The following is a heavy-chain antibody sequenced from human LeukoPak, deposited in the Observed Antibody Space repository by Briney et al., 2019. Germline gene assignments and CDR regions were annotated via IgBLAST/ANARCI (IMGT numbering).Heavy chain of an antibody. J-gene: IGHJ6*03. D-gene: IGHD3-9*01. Sequence: SETLSLTCTVSGGSISSYYWSWIRQPPGKGLEWIGSIYYSGSTYYNPSLKSRVTISVDTSKNQFSLKLSSVTAADTAVYYCARRTDDILTGRDYYMDVWGKGTTVTISS. CDR3: ARRTDDILTGRDYYMDV. CDR1: GGSISSYY. V-gene: IGHV4-59*05. CDR2: IYYSGST.